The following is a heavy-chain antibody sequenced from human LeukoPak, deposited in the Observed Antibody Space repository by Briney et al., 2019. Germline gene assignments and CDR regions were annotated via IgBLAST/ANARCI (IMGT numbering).Heavy chain of an antibody. D-gene: IGHD3-10*01. V-gene: IGHV3-23*01. J-gene: IGHJ4*02. CDR2: ISGSGGST. CDR1: GFTFSSYA. Sequence: PGGSLRLSCAASGFTFSSYAMSWVRQAPGKGLEWVSAISGSGGSTYYADSVKGRFTISRDNSKNTLYLQMNSLRAEDTAVYYCAKGSPLWFGELLSYYFDYWGQGTLVTVSS. CDR3: AKGSPLWFGELLSYYFDY.